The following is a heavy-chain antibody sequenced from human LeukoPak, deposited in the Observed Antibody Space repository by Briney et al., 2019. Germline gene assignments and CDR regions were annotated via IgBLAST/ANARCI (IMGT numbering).Heavy chain of an antibody. CDR2: ISGSGGSA. J-gene: IGHJ4*02. CDR3: AKGGVVTRQTSRIDWGDYFDY. Sequence: GGSLRLSCAASGFTFSSYAMSWVRQAPGMGLEWVSAISGSGGSAYYADSVTGRFTISRDNSKNTLYLQMNSLRAEDTAVYYCAKGGVVTRQTSRIDWGDYFDYWGQGTLVTVSS. V-gene: IGHV3-23*01. CDR1: GFTFSSYA. D-gene: IGHD3-9*01.